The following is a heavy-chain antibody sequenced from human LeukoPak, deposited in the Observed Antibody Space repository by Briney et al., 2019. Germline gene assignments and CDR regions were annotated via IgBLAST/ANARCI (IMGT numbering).Heavy chain of an antibody. CDR1: GFTFSSYW. CDR2: INSDGSST. CDR3: AKDWTVTGLHIIDY. V-gene: IGHV3-74*01. Sequence: PGGSLRLSCAASGFTFSSYWMHWVRQAPGKGLVWVSRINSDGSSTSYADSVKGRFTISRDNSKNTLYLQMNSLRAEDTAVYYCAKDWTVTGLHIIDYWGQGTLVTVSS. J-gene: IGHJ4*02. D-gene: IGHD4-17*01.